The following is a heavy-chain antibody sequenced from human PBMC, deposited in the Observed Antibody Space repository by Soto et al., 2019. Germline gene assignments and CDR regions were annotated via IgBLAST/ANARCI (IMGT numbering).Heavy chain of an antibody. V-gene: IGHV1-46*01. Sequence: QVQLVQSGAEVKKPGASVKVSCKASGYTFTSYYMHWVRQAPGQGLEWMGIINPSGGSTSYAQKFQGRVTMTRDTSTSTVYMELSSLRSEDTAVYYCARGSMAAAGTGRWFDPWGQGTLVTVSS. J-gene: IGHJ5*02. CDR2: INPSGGST. CDR1: GYTFTSYY. D-gene: IGHD6-13*01. CDR3: ARGSMAAAGTGRWFDP.